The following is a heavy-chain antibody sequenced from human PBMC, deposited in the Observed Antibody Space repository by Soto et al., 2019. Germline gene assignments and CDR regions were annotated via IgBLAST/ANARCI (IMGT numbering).Heavy chain of an antibody. CDR3: ARVSSASFSFDD. J-gene: IGHJ4*02. D-gene: IGHD3-3*02. CDR2: INSDGSST. V-gene: IGHV3-74*03. Sequence: GGSLRLSCAASGFTFSSYWMHWVRQAPGKGLVWVARINSDGSSTTYADSVKGRFTISRDNAKNTLFLQMNSLRDEDTAVYFCARVSSASFSFDDWGQGNLVTVSS. CDR1: GFTFSSYW.